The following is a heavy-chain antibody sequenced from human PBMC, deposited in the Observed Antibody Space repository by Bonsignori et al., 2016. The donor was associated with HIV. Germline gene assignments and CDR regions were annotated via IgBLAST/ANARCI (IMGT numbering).Heavy chain of an antibody. CDR3: ARGVVITTMYRGGGDAFDI. V-gene: IGHV1-69*10. J-gene: IGHJ3*02. CDR2: IIPILGIA. D-gene: IGHD3-22*01. Sequence: WVRQAPGQGLEWMGGIIPILGIANYAQKFQGRVTITADESTSTAYMELSSLRSEDTAVYYCARGVVITTMYRGGGDAFDIWGQGTMVTVS.